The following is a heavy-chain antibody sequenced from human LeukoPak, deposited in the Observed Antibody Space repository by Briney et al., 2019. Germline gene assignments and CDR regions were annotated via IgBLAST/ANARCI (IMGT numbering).Heavy chain of an antibody. CDR1: GYTFTSYG. J-gene: IGHJ4*02. CDR3: ARSPYCSSTSCYRGIVASTIDY. CDR2: ISAYNGNT. V-gene: IGHV1-18*01. D-gene: IGHD2-2*01. Sequence: ASVTVSCKASGYTFTSYGISWVRPAPGQGLEWMGWISAYNGNTNYAQKLQGRVTMTTDTSTSTAYMELRSLRSDDTAVYYCARSPYCSSTSCYRGIVASTIDYWGQGTLVTVSS.